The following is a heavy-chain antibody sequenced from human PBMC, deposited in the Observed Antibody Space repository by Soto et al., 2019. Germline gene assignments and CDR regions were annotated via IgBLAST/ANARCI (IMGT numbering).Heavy chain of an antibody. CDR2: ISYDGNNK. Sequence: VGSLRLSCAASVFTFSSYGMHCVRHAPGKWLEWVAVISYDGNNKYYVDSVKGRFTTSRDNSKNTLYLQMNSLRPEDTALYYCAKDLGYSASGGMSFGMDVWGQGTSVTVSS. D-gene: IGHD4-4*01. V-gene: IGHV3-30*18. CDR3: AKDLGYSASGGMSFGMDV. J-gene: IGHJ6*02. CDR1: VFTFSSYG.